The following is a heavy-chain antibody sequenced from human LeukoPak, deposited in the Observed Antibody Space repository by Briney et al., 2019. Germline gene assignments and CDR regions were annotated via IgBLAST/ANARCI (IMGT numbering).Heavy chain of an antibody. D-gene: IGHD3-16*02. CDR2: IIPILGIA. V-gene: IGHV1-69*04. J-gene: IGHJ6*02. CDR1: GGTFSSYA. Sequence: GASVKVSCKASGGTFSSYAISWVRQAPGQGLEWMGRIIPILGIANYAQKFQGRVTITADKSTSTAYMELSSLRSEDTAVYYCARHLLLGLRLGELSLKGYYYYGMDVWGQGTTVTVSS. CDR3: ARHLLLGLRLGELSLKGYYYYGMDV.